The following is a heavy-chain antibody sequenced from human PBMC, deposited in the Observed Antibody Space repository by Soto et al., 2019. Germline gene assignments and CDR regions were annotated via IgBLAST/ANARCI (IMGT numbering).Heavy chain of an antibody. CDR2: ISSSSSYI. CDR3: ASRVPNGYGMDV. CDR1: GFTFSSYS. D-gene: IGHD2-2*01. J-gene: IGHJ6*02. Sequence: GGSLRLSCAASGFTFSSYSMNWVRQAPGKGLEWVSSISSSSSYIYYADSVKGRFTISRDNAKNSLYLQMNSLRAEDTAVYYCASRVPNGYGMDVWGQGTTVTVSS. V-gene: IGHV3-21*01.